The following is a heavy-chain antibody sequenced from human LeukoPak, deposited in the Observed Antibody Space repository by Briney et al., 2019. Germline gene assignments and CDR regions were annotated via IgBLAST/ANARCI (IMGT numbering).Heavy chain of an antibody. CDR3: ARKPYMLGAYYFDY. Sequence: PSETLSLTCTVSGGSISSYYWSWLRQPPGKGLEWIGFIYYSGITDYNPSLKSRVTLSVDTSKNQFSLKLGSVTAADTAVYYCARKPYMLGAYYFDYWGQGTLVTVSS. CDR1: GGSISSYY. J-gene: IGHJ4*02. V-gene: IGHV4-59*08. CDR2: IYYSGIT. D-gene: IGHD1-26*01.